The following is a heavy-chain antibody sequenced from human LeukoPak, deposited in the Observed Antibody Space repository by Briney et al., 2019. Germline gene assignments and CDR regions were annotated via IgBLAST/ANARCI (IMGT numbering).Heavy chain of an antibody. CDR3: ATGKNVLRYPYYYYYMDV. J-gene: IGHJ6*03. CDR1: GGSISSGSYY. V-gene: IGHV4-61*02. D-gene: IGHD3-9*01. CDR2: IYTSGST. Sequence: SQTLSLTCTVSGGSISSGSYYWSWIRQPTGKGLEWIGRIYTSGSTNYNPSLKSRVTISVDTSKNQFSLKLSSVTAADTAVYYCATGKNVLRYPYYYYYMDVWGKGTTVTVSS.